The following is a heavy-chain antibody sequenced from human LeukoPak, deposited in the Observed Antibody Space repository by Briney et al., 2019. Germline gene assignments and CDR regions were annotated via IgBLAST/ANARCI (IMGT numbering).Heavy chain of an antibody. CDR2: IYYSAST. Sequence: SETLSLTCTVSGGSISSYYWSWIRQPPGKGLEWIGYIYYSASTNYNPSLKSRVTISVDTSKNQFSLKLSSVTAADTAVYYCARVPYCSGGSCYFPAFDIWGQGTMVTVSS. J-gene: IGHJ3*02. V-gene: IGHV4-59*01. CDR3: ARVPYCSGGSCYFPAFDI. D-gene: IGHD2-15*01. CDR1: GGSISSYY.